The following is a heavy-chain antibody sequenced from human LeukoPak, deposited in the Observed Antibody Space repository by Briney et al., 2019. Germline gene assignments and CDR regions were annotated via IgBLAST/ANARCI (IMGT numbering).Heavy chain of an antibody. CDR2: IKEDGSER. J-gene: IGHJ4*02. V-gene: IGHV3-7*03. CDR3: ARDKSSGYYYFDY. CDR1: AFIFSGHW. D-gene: IGHD3-22*01. Sequence: GGSLRLSCEGSAFIFSGHWMNWVRQTPGKGLEWVASIKEDGSERQYVDSVKGRFSISRDNTKGSLFLQLNSLRAEDTALYYCARDKSSGYYYFDYWGQGTLVTVSS.